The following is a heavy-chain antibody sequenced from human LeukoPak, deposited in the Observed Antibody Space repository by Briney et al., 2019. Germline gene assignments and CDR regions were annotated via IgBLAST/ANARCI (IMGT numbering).Heavy chain of an antibody. CDR3: AKDRGPYSGYDSFFDF. CDR1: GFIFSSXX. V-gene: IGHV3-23*01. D-gene: IGHD5-12*01. J-gene: IGHJ4*02. CDR2: IXGSGXST. Sequence: GGSLRLSCAASGFIFSSXXXXXXRQAPGXGXXXXXGIXGSGXSTYYSDSVXGRFTISRDNSKNTLFLQMNSLRAEDTAVYYCAKDRGPYSGYDSFFDFWGQGTLVTVSS.